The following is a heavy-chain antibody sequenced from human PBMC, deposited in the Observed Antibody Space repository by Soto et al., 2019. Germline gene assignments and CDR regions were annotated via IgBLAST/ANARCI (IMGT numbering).Heavy chain of an antibody. Sequence: QVQLQESGPGLVKPSETLSLTCTVSGGSISSYYWSWIRQPPGKGLEWIGYIYYSGSTNYNPSLKSRVTISVDTSKNQFSLKLSSVTAADTAVYYCARDRGAVAGKGAWSPTGYGMDVWGQGTTVTVSS. CDR2: IYYSGST. CDR1: GGSISSYY. D-gene: IGHD6-19*01. V-gene: IGHV4-59*01. J-gene: IGHJ6*02. CDR3: ARDRGAVAGKGAWSPTGYGMDV.